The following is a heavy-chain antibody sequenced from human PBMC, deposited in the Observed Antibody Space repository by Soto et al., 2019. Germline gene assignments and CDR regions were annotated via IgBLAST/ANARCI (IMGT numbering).Heavy chain of an antibody. Sequence: EVQLVESGGGPVQAGGSLGLSCAASGLTLSNYWMQWVRQGPGKGLVWVAHINSDGITTKYAESVKGRFTISRDDAKNMLYLQMNSLRHDDTAVYYCAKVKGGSGARGDPLDLWGQGILVTVSS. CDR1: GLTLSNYW. V-gene: IGHV3-74*03. D-gene: IGHD2-15*01. CDR3: AKVKGGSGARGDPLDL. J-gene: IGHJ5*02. CDR2: INSDGITT.